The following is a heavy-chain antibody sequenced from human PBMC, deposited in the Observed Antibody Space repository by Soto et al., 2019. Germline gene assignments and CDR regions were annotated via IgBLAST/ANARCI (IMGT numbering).Heavy chain of an antibody. CDR2: ISGSGGST. CDR3: AKGPMTYVDIVVVVAATPVGALGH. Sequence: GGSLRLSCAASGFTFSSYAMSWVRQAPGKGLEWVSAISGSGGSTYYADSVKGRFTISRDNSKNTLYLQMNSLRAEDTAVYYCAKGPMTYVDIVVVVAATPVGALGHWGQGTLVTVSS. D-gene: IGHD2-15*01. J-gene: IGHJ1*01. V-gene: IGHV3-23*01. CDR1: GFTFSSYA.